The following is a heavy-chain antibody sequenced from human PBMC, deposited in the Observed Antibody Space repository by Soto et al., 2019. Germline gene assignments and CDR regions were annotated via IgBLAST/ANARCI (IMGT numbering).Heavy chain of an antibody. CDR3: ARPDWFDP. D-gene: IGHD6-6*01. CDR1: GFTFSTYW. Sequence: PGGSLRLSCAASGFTFSTYWMHWVRQAPGKGLVWVSRIKSDGSSTSYADSVKGRFTISRDNAKNTLYLQMNSLRVEDTAVYYCARPDWFDPWGQGTLVPVSS. V-gene: IGHV3-74*01. CDR2: IKSDGSST. J-gene: IGHJ5*02.